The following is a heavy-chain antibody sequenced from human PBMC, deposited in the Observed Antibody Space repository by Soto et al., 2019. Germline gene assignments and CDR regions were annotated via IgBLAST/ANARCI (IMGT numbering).Heavy chain of an antibody. J-gene: IGHJ1*01. CDR1: GGTLSSYA. Sequence: SVKVSCKASGGTLSSYAISWVRQAPGQGLEWMGGIIPIFGTANYAQKFQGRVTITADESTSTAYMELSSLRSEDTAVYYCAREGYCSGGSCYSYFQHWGQGTLVTVSS. CDR2: IIPIFGTA. V-gene: IGHV1-69*13. D-gene: IGHD2-15*01. CDR3: AREGYCSGGSCYSYFQH.